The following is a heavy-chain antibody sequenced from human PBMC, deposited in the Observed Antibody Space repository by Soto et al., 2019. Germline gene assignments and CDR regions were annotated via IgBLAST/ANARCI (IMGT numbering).Heavy chain of an antibody. D-gene: IGHD2-15*01. Sequence: SETLSLTCTVSGGSISSYYLSWIRQPPGKGLEWIGYIYYSGSTNYNPSLKSRVTISVDTSKNQFSLKLSSVTAADTAVYYCARGLGRGDVVVVAATVWFDPWGQGTLVTVSS. V-gene: IGHV4-59*12. CDR3: ARGLGRGDVVVVAATVWFDP. CDR2: IYYSGST. CDR1: GGSISSYY. J-gene: IGHJ5*02.